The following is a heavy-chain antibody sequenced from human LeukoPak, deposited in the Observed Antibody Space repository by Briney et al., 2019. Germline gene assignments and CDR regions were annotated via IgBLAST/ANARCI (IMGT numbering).Heavy chain of an antibody. CDR1: GGSFSGYY. Sequence: KSSETLSPTCAVYGGSFSGYYWSWIRQPPGKGLEWIGEINHSGSTNYNPSLKSRVTISVDTSKNQFSLKLSSVTAADTAVYYCARERGYDYVWGSYRNGFDYWGQGTLVTVSS. J-gene: IGHJ4*02. D-gene: IGHD3-16*02. CDR3: ARERGYDYVWGSYRNGFDY. V-gene: IGHV4-34*01. CDR2: INHSGST.